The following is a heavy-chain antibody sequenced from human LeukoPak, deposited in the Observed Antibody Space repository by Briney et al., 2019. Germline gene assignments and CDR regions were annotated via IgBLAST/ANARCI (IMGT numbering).Heavy chain of an antibody. V-gene: IGHV1-2*02. J-gene: IGHJ5*02. D-gene: IGHD7-27*01. Sequence: ASVQVSCKASGYTFTGYYMHWVRQAPGQGLEWMGWINPNSGGTDYAQNFQGRVTLTRDTSLSTAYMELSRLGSDDTAVYFCARDLEVSSVNLGLDPWGQGTLVTVSS. CDR2: INPNSGGT. CDR3: ARDLEVSSVNLGLDP. CDR1: GYTFTGYY.